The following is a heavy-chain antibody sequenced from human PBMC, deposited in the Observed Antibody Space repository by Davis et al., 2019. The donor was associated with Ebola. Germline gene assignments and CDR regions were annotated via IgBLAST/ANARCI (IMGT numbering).Heavy chain of an antibody. D-gene: IGHD2-8*01. CDR3: ALGAWDWFDP. CDR2: IYCNDDK. J-gene: IGHJ5*02. CDR1: GFSRSTSGVG. V-gene: IGHV2-5*01. Sequence: SGPTLVQLTHPLTLTCTLSGFSRSTSGVGVGWIRQPPGKALEWLALIYCNDDKRYSPSLKSRLTITKDTSKNQVVLTMTNMDPVDTATYYCALGAWDWFDPWGQGTLVTVSS.